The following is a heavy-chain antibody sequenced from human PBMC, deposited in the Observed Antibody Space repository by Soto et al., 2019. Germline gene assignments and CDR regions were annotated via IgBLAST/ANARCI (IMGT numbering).Heavy chain of an antibody. V-gene: IGHV1-24*01. CDR1: GYTLTELS. Sequence: ASVKVSCKVSGYTLTELSMHWVRQAPGKGLEWMGGFDPEDGETIYAQKFQGRVTMTEDTSTDTAYMELSSLRSEDTAVYYGATVSQWLVRGGVYYYYYGMDVWGQGTTVTVSS. J-gene: IGHJ6*02. CDR2: FDPEDGET. D-gene: IGHD6-19*01. CDR3: ATVSQWLVRGGVYYYYYGMDV.